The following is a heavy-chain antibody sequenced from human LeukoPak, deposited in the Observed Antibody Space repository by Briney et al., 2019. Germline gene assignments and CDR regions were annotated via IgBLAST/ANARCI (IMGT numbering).Heavy chain of an antibody. D-gene: IGHD2-15*01. J-gene: IGHJ5*02. Sequence: TLSLTCAVSGGSISSGAYYWSWIRQRPGKGLECIGCIDDSGSTYYNPSLKSRVTISVDKSKTQSPLKLSSVTAAATAVYYCARLNCSGGSCSSVDHWGPGTLVTVSS. CDR2: IDDSGST. CDR3: ARLNCSGGSCSSVDH. CDR1: GGSISSGAYY. V-gene: IGHV4-30-4*08.